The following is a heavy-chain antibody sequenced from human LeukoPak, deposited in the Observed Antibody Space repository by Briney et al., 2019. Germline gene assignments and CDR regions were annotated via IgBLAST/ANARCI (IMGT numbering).Heavy chain of an antibody. Sequence: AAVTVSCKASGYTFTSYYMHWVRQAPGQGLEWMGIINPSGGSTSYAQKFQGRVTMTRDTSTSTVYMELSSLRAEDTAVYYCASSEMATIPAFDYWGQGTLVTVSS. CDR2: INPSGGST. CDR3: ASSEMATIPAFDY. CDR1: GYTFTSYY. D-gene: IGHD5-12*01. J-gene: IGHJ4*02. V-gene: IGHV1-46*01.